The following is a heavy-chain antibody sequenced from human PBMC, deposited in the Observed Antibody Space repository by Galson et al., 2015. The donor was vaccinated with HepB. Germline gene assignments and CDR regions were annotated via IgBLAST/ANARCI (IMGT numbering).Heavy chain of an antibody. Sequence: SLRLSCAASGFTFSGSDVHWVRQASGKGLEWVGHIRGKPNNYATAYAASVKGRFTTSRDDSETTAYLQMSTLRTEDTAVYYCFGEGGYWGQGTLVTVSS. CDR1: GFTFSGSD. CDR3: FGEGGY. D-gene: IGHD3-3*01. CDR2: IRGKPNNYAT. J-gene: IGHJ4*02. V-gene: IGHV3-73*01.